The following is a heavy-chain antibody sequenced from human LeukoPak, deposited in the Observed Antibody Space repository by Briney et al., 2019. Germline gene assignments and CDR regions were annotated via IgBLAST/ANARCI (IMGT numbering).Heavy chain of an antibody. J-gene: IGHJ4*02. D-gene: IGHD2-2*01. Sequence: GGSLRLSCAASGFTFSSYAMSWVRQAPGKGLEWVSAVSGSGGSTYYADSVKGRFTISRDNSKNTLYLQMNSLRAEDTAVYYCAKGGQHCSSTSCYRYFDYWGQGTLVTVSS. V-gene: IGHV3-23*01. CDR3: AKGGQHCSSTSCYRYFDY. CDR2: VSGSGGST. CDR1: GFTFSSYA.